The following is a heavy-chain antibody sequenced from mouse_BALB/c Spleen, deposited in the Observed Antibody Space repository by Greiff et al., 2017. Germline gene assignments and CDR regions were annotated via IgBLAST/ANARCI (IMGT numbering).Heavy chain of an antibody. V-gene: IGHV5-6-5*01. D-gene: IGHD1-1*01. CDR2: ISSGGST. Sequence: EVHLVESGGGLVKPGGSLKLSCAASGFTFSSYAMSWVRQTPEKRLEWVASISSGGSTYYPDSVKGRFTISRYNARNILYLQMSSLRSEDTAMYYCARGRDYGSSYGFAYWGQGTLVTVSA. CDR1: GFTFSSYA. CDR3: ARGRDYGSSYGFAY. J-gene: IGHJ3*01.